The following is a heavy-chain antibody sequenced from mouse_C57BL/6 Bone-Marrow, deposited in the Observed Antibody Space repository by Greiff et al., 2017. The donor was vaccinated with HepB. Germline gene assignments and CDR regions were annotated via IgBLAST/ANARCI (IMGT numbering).Heavy chain of an antibody. J-gene: IGHJ4*01. D-gene: IGHD2-10*01. CDR1: GFTFSSYA. V-gene: IGHV5-9-1*02. CDR2: ISSGGDYI. CDR3: TSSLLWPYAMDY. Sequence: EVTVVESGEGLVKPGGSLKLSCAASGFTFSSYAMSWVRQTPEKRLEWVAYISSGGDYIYYADTVKGRFTISRDNARNTLYLQMSSLKSEDTAMYYCTSSLLWPYAMDYWGQGTSVTVSS.